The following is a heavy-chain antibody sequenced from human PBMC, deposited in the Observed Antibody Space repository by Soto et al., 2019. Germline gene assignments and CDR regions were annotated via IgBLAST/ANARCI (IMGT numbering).Heavy chain of an antibody. CDR1: EFTFSTYA. CDR2: ISGSGGST. Sequence: WGVLRLSCVASEFTFSTYAMSWVRQAPGKGLEWVSGISGSGGSTYYADSVKGRFAVSRDNSKSTLYLQMNSLRDEDTAVYYCARVPTGEMATVFQAFDIWGQGTMVTVSS. V-gene: IGHV3-23*01. J-gene: IGHJ3*02. D-gene: IGHD4-4*01. CDR3: ARVPTGEMATVFQAFDI.